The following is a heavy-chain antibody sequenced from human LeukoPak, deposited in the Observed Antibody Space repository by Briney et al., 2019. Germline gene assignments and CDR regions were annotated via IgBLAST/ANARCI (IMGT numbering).Heavy chain of an antibody. V-gene: IGHV4-39*01. Sequence: PPETLSLTCTVSGGSISSSIYYWGWIRQPPGKGLEWIGRIYYSGSPYYNPSLKSRVTISVDTSKNQFSLKLSSVTAADTAVYYCARQLAAAGHFDYWGQGTLVTVSS. D-gene: IGHD6-13*01. J-gene: IGHJ4*02. CDR1: GGSISSSIYY. CDR2: IYYSGSP. CDR3: ARQLAAAGHFDY.